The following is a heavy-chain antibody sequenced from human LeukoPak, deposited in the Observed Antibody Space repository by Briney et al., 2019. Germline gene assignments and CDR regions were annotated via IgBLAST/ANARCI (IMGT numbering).Heavy chain of an antibody. CDR3: TRSGSYLLIDY. D-gene: IGHD1-26*01. CDR2: IRSKAYGGTT. V-gene: IGHV3-49*04. Sequence: PGRSLRLSCTASGFTFGDYAMSWVRQAPGEGLEWVGFIRSKAYGGTTEYAASVKGRFTISRDDSKSIAYLQMNSLKTEDTAVYYCTRSGSYLLIDYWGQGTLVTVSS. CDR1: GFTFGDYA. J-gene: IGHJ4*02.